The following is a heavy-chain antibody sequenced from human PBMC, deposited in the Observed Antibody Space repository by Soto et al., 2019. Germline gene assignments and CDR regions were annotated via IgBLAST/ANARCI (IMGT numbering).Heavy chain of an antibody. D-gene: IGHD6-19*01. V-gene: IGHV3-23*01. CDR3: ARRQFFSFDS. Sequence: PGGSLRLSCVAPGFAFSNYVMSWFRQAPGKGLECVAAIAGNGGILYYTDSVKGRFSISRDNSKNTLHLQMNSLRAEDTAVYYCARRQFFSFDSWGQGILVTVSS. CDR2: IAGNGGIL. CDR1: GFAFSNYV. J-gene: IGHJ4*02.